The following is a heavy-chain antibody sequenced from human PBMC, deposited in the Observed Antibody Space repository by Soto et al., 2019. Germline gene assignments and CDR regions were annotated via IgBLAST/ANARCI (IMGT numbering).Heavy chain of an antibody. CDR2: IRSKAYGGTT. V-gene: IGHV3-49*04. D-gene: IGHD3-10*01. Sequence: GGSLRLSCTASGFTFGDYAMSWVRQAPGKGLEWVGFIRSKAYGGTTEYAASVKGRFTISRDDSRSIAYLQMNSLKTEDTAVYYRTSMVRGVIGSWFDPWGQGTLVTVSS. CDR1: GFTFGDYA. CDR3: TSMVRGVIGSWFDP. J-gene: IGHJ5*02.